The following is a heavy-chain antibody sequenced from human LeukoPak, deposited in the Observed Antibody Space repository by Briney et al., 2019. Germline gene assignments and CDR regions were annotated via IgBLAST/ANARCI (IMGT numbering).Heavy chain of an antibody. J-gene: IGHJ2*01. D-gene: IGHD3-10*01. Sequence: GGSLRLSCAASGFTFSSYGMHWVGQAPGKGLEGVAFIRYDGSNKYYADSVKGRFNISRDNSKNTLYLQMNSLRAEDTAVYYCAKVSTYYLYDFDLWGRGTLVTVSS. CDR2: IRYDGSNK. V-gene: IGHV3-30*02. CDR3: AKVSTYYLYDFDL. CDR1: GFTFSSYG.